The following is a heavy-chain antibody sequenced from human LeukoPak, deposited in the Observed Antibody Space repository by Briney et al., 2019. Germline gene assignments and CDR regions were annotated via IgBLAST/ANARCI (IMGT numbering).Heavy chain of an antibody. CDR2: IWYDGSNK. J-gene: IGHJ1*01. V-gene: IGHV3-33*08. CDR3: ARDLAPHSYGYEAFFQH. Sequence: PGGSLRLSCAASGFTFSSYGMHWVRQAPGKGLEWVAVIWYDGSNKYYGDSVKGRFTISSDNSKNTLYLQMNSLRAEDTAVYYCARDLAPHSYGYEAFFQHWGQGTLVTVSS. D-gene: IGHD5-18*01. CDR1: GFTFSSYG.